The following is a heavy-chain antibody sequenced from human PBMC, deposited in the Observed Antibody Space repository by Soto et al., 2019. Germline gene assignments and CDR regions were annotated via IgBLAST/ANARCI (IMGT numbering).Heavy chain of an antibody. Sequence: QVQLQESGPGLVKPSETLSLTCTVSGGSVSSGNYYWSWIRQPPGKGLEWIGYFYYTGSINYNPSLKSRVTIFIDASKNRFSLRLISVTAADTAVYYCARSMFYSAGPIYSPFEYWGQGTLLPASA. V-gene: IGHV4-61*01. D-gene: IGHD3-10*02. CDR2: FYYTGSI. CDR3: ARSMFYSAGPIYSPFEY. CDR1: GGSVSSGNYY. J-gene: IGHJ4*02.